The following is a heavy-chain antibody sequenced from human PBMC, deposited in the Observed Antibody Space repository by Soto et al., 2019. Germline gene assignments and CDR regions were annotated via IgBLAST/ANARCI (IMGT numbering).Heavy chain of an antibody. CDR2: IIPMFGTP. J-gene: IGHJ4*02. D-gene: IGHD1-26*01. CDR1: GDAFTNYI. V-gene: IGHV1-69*01. CDR3: ARGRDQPPVGLYFDS. Sequence: QVQLVQSGAEVKKPGSSVKVSCKASGDAFTNYIFDWVRQAPGQGLEWMGGIIPMFGTPKYAQTFQDRVTISTDVSTGTAYLELTSLRFDDTAVYYCARGRDQPPVGLYFDSWGEGTRVTVSS.